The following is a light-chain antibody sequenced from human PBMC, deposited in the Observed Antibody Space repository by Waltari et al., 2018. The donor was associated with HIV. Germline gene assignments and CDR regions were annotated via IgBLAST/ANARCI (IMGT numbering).Light chain of an antibody. CDR2: KAS. Sequence: DIQMTQSPSTLTSSVGDRVTITCRASQSRSFWVAWYQQKPGKAPKLLIYKASSLESGVPSRFSGSGSGTEFTLTISSLQPDDFATYYCQQYNSYSPWTFGQGTKVDI. V-gene: IGKV1-5*03. J-gene: IGKJ1*01. CDR1: QSRSFW. CDR3: QQYNSYSPWT.